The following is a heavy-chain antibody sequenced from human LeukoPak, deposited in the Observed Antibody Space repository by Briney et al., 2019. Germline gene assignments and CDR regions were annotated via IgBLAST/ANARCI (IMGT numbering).Heavy chain of an antibody. CDR3: ARIDYHDIPM. CDR2: IYYSGST. D-gene: IGHD3-22*01. Sequence: RSSETLSLTCTVSGGSISSYYWSWIRQPPGKGLEWIGYIYYSGSTNYNPSLKSRVTISLDTSKNQFSLKLRSVTAADTAVYYCARIDYHDIPMWGQGTMVTVSS. V-gene: IGHV4-59*01. CDR1: GGSISSYY. J-gene: IGHJ3*01.